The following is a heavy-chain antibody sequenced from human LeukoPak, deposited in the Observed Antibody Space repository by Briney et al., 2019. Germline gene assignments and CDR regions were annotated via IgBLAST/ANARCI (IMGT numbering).Heavy chain of an antibody. CDR3: ARRGIGYCSSTSCPNAFDI. CDR2: IYYSGST. V-gene: IGHV4-39*01. D-gene: IGHD2-2*01. J-gene: IGHJ3*02. Sequence: PSETLSLTCTGGSISGSNYYWGWIRQPPGKGLEWIGSIYYSGSTYYNPSLKSRLTISVDTSKNQFSLKLSSVTAADTAVYCCARRGIGYCSSTSCPNAFDIWGQGTMVTVSS. CDR1: GSISGSNYY.